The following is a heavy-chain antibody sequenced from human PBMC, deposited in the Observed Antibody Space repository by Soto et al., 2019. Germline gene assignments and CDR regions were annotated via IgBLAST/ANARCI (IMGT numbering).Heavy chain of an antibody. V-gene: IGHV3-30*02. CDR3: AKEGPGGGRHFYYAMEV. CDR2: ITNDGNNE. J-gene: IGHJ6*01. CDR1: VFVFSDYG. D-gene: IGHD1-26*01. Sequence: HPVGSLRLSCASSVFVFSDYGMHCVRHSPGKWLEWVALITNDGNNEYYRESVKGRFSISRGRSTNTVDLLMNSLRPEDTGVYYCAKEGPGGGRHFYYAMEVWGQGTTVIVSS.